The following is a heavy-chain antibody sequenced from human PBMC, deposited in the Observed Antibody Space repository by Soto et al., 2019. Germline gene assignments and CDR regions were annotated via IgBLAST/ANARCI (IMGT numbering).Heavy chain of an antibody. Sequence: PSETLSLTCTVSGGSISSSSYYWGWIRQPPGKGLEWIGSIYYSGSTYYNPSLKSRVTISVDTSKNQFSLKLSSVTAADTAVYYCARTNYYDSSGYFRIDEWGQGSLVTVSS. CDR1: GGSISSSSYY. J-gene: IGHJ4*02. D-gene: IGHD3-22*01. V-gene: IGHV4-39*01. CDR3: ARTNYYDSSGYFRIDE. CDR2: IYYSGST.